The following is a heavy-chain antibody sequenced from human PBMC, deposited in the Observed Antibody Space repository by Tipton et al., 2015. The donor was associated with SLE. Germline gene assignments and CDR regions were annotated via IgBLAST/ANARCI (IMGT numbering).Heavy chain of an antibody. CDR1: GGSFSGYY. CDR2: INHSGST. Sequence: GLVKPSETLSLTCAVYGGSFSGYYWSWIRQPPGKGLEWIGEINHSGSTNYNPSLKSRVTISVDTSKNQFSLKLSSVTAADTAVYYCARGHERHYDSPNFDIWGQGTMVTVSS. CDR3: ARGHERHYDSPNFDI. J-gene: IGHJ3*02. D-gene: IGHD5-12*01. V-gene: IGHV4-34*01.